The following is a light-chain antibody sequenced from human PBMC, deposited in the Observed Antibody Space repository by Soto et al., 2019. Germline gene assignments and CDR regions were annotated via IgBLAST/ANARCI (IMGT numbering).Light chain of an antibody. Sequence: DIQMTQSPSTLSAYVGDRVTITCRASQSIDSWLAWYQQKPGKAPNLLIYDASSLESGVPSRFSGSGSGTDFTLTISSLQPDDFATYYCQQYNTYPWTFGQGTKAEIK. J-gene: IGKJ1*01. CDR2: DAS. V-gene: IGKV1-5*01. CDR3: QQYNTYPWT. CDR1: QSIDSW.